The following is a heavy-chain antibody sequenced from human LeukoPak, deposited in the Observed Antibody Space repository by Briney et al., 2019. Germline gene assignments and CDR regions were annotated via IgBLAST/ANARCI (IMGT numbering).Heavy chain of an antibody. CDR1: GFTFSSYT. V-gene: IGHV3-21*01. J-gene: IGHJ4*02. CDR2: MRGSSYK. D-gene: IGHD6-13*01. CDR3: ARESSSHTDLEY. Sequence: GGSLRLSCAASGFTFSSYTMDWVRQAPGKGLEWVSSMRGSSYKFYAQSLKGRFTISRDNAKNSLYLQMNSLGVEDTAVYYCARESSSHTDLEYWGQGTLVTVSS.